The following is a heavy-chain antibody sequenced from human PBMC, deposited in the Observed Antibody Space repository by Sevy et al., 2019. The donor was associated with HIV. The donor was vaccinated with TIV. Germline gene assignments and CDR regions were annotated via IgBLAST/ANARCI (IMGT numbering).Heavy chain of an antibody. Sequence: GGSLRLSCAASGFTFDDYGMHWIRQTPGKGLEWVSSISWNSGGIAYAASVKGRFTISRDNAKNSLYLQMNSLRAEDTALYYCVKDNEIRVIIPAAMAFYGMDVWGQGTTVTVSS. V-gene: IGHV3-9*01. CDR1: GFTFDDYG. D-gene: IGHD2-2*01. CDR3: VKDNEIRVIIPAAMAFYGMDV. J-gene: IGHJ6*02. CDR2: ISWNSGGI.